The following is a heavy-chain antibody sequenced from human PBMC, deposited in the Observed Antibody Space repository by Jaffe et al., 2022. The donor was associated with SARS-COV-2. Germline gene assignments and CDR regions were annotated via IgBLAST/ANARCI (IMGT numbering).Heavy chain of an antibody. J-gene: IGHJ6*02. D-gene: IGHD6-6*01. V-gene: IGHV1-2*02. CDR2: INPNSGGT. Sequence: QVQLVQSGAEVKKPGASVKVSCKASGYTFTGYYMHWVRQAPGQGLEWMGWINPNSGGTNYAQKFQGRVTMTRDTSISTAYMELSRLRSDDTAVYYCARGVGIAARDHGMDVWGQGTTVTVSS. CDR1: GYTFTGYY. CDR3: ARGVGIAARDHGMDV.